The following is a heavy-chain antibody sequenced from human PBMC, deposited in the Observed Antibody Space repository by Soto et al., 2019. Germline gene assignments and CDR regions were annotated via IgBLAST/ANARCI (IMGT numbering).Heavy chain of an antibody. CDR3: SHGYGQYFDS. CDR2: IHSDGSTT. V-gene: IGHV3-74*01. CDR1: GFTFNYYW. Sequence: PGGSLRLSCAASGFTFNYYWMHWVRQAPGQGLVWVSHIHSDGSTTTYADSVKGRFTISRDNAKNTLYLQMNSLRAEDTAVYYCSHGYGQYFDSWGQGTLVTVSS. D-gene: IGHD5-18*01. J-gene: IGHJ4*02.